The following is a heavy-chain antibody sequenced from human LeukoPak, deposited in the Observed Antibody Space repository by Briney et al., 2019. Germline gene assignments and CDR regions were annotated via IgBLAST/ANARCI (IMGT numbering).Heavy chain of an antibody. CDR1: GGSFSGYY. Sequence: SETLSLTCAVYGGSFSGYYWSWIRQPPGKGLEWIGEINHSGSTNYNPSLKSRVTISVDTSKNQFSLKLNSVTAADTAVYYCARGLNWNYVAVWFDPWGQGTLVTVSS. V-gene: IGHV4-34*01. CDR2: INHSGST. D-gene: IGHD1-7*01. CDR3: ARGLNWNYVAVWFDP. J-gene: IGHJ5*02.